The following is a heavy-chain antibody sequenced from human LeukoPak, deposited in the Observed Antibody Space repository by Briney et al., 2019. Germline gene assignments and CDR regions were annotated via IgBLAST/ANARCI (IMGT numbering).Heavy chain of an antibody. CDR3: ARAGPPQGYYDSSGYYYFDY. CDR1: GGSISSYY. V-gene: IGHV4-4*07. CDR2: IYTSGST. Sequence: SETLSLTCTVSGGSISSYYWSWIRQPAGKGLEWIGRIYTSGSTNYNPSLKSRVTMSVDTSKNQFSLKLSSVTAADTAVYYCARAGPPQGYYDSSGYYYFDYWGQGTLVTVSS. J-gene: IGHJ4*02. D-gene: IGHD3-22*01.